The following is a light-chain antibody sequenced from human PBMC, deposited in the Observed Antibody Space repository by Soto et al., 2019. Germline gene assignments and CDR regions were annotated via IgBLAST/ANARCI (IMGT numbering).Light chain of an antibody. V-gene: IGKV1-39*01. Sequence: DIQMTQSPSSLSASVGDRVTITCRASQSIHSYLNWYQQRLGKAPKPLIYAASNLQTGVPSRFSGSGSGTDFTLTITSLQPEDFATYYCQQSFSVPPYTFGQGTKLEIK. CDR3: QQSFSVPPYT. CDR1: QSIHSY. CDR2: AAS. J-gene: IGKJ2*01.